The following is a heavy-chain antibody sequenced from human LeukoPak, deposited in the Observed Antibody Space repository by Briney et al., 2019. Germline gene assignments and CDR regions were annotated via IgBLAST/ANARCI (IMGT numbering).Heavy chain of an antibody. J-gene: IGHJ4*02. CDR3: ARGSSGGTFGY. Sequence: GGSLRLSCAASGFTFSGYWMHWVRQAPGKGLVWVSHINSDESSTSYADSVKGRFTISRDNAKNTLYLGKNSLRAEDTAVYYCARGSSGGTFGYWGQGTLVTVSS. CDR1: GFTFSGYW. CDR2: INSDESST. V-gene: IGHV3-74*01. D-gene: IGHD3-3*02.